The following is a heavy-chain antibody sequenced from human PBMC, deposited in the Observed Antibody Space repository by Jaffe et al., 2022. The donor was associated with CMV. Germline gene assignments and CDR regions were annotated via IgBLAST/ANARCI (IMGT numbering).Heavy chain of an antibody. CDR3: AREYYGSGSAFDI. Sequence: EVQLLESGGGLVQPGGSLKISCAASGFTFSSYAFNWVRQAPGKGLEWVSAISPTGRSTFYADSVKGRFTVSRDNSQSMLYLQMNNLRAGDTAVYYCAREYYGSGSAFDIWGQGTMVTVSS. V-gene: IGHV3-23*01. CDR1: GFTFSSYA. J-gene: IGHJ3*02. D-gene: IGHD3-10*01. CDR2: ISPTGRST.